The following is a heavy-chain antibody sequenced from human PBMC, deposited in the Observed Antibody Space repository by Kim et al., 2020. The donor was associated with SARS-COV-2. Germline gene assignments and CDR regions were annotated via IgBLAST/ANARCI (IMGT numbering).Heavy chain of an antibody. CDR3: ATQRPGLSYDYVWGSYDVQYSSGHRVGCVDC. CDR2: IYYSGST. Sequence: SETLSLTCTVSGGSISSSSYYWGWIRQPPGKGLEWIGSIYYSGSTYYNPSLKSRVTISVDTSKNQFSLKLSPVTAADTAVYYCATQRPGLSYDYVWGSYDVQYSSGHRVGCVDCWGQGTLVTVSS. V-gene: IGHV4-39*01. CDR1: GGSISSSSYY. D-gene: IGHD3-16*01. J-gene: IGHJ4*02.